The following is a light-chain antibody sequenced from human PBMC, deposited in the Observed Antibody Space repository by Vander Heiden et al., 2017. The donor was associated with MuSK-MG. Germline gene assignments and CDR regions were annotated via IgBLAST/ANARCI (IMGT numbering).Light chain of an antibody. V-gene: IGLV3-1*01. CDR2: QES. CDR3: QAWNSSTARAGV. CDR1: TLVDQH. Sequence: STELTQPPSLSASPGQTASITCSGATLVDQHIPWYQQKPGQSAVMVIYQESKRPSGIPERFSGSSSGNTATLTISGTQAMDEADYYGQAWNSSTARAGVFGGGTKLTVL. J-gene: IGLJ3*02.